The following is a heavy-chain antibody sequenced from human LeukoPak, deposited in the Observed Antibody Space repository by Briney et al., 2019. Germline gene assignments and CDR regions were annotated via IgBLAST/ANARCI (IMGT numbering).Heavy chain of an antibody. CDR2: IYSGGST. CDR1: EFTVSSNY. Sequence: GGSLRLSCAASEFTVSSNYMSWVRQAPGKGLEWVSVIYSGGSTYYADSVKGRFTISRDNSKNTLYLQMNSLRAEDTAVYYCARMSDLGVVVVPAASYYFDYWGQGTLVTVSS. D-gene: IGHD2-2*01. CDR3: ARMSDLGVVVVPAASYYFDY. J-gene: IGHJ4*02. V-gene: IGHV3-66*01.